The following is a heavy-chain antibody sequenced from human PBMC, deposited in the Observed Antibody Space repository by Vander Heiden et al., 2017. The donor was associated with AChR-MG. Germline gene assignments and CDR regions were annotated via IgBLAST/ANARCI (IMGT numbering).Heavy chain of an antibody. J-gene: IGHJ4*02. CDR3: ATVVSISTSGSNTYYFDY. Sequence: QGQLQESGPGLVQPSQTVSLTCTVSGGSISRGGYDWAWSRQSPGTGLDCIGYIYYSGITSYDPSLKRLVTISVDTSNNQFSLKLSSVTAADTAVYYCATVVSISTSGSNTYYFDYWGQGTLVTVSS. V-gene: IGHV4-31*01. CDR2: IYYSGIT. CDR1: GGSISRGGYD. D-gene: IGHD1-1*01.